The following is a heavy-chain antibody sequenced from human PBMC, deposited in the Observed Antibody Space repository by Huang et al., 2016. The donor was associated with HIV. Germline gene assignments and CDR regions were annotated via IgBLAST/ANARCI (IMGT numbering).Heavy chain of an antibody. Sequence: QVQLVPSGAEVKTPGSSVKVSCKASGGTFSQSAISWVRKAAGQGLEWMGGIIPRFGTPNYHRKFQGRVTITADESTSTTYVEVSSRRSEDTALYYCARGQLGSYGDYDVLYWGQGTLVTVSS. CDR2: IIPRFGTP. J-gene: IGHJ4*02. CDR3: ARGQLGSYGDYDVLY. CDR1: GGTFSQSA. V-gene: IGHV1-69*13. D-gene: IGHD4-17*01.